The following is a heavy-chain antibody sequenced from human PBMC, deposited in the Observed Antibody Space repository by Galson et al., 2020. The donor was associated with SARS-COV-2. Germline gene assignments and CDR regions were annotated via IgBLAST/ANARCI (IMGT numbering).Heavy chain of an antibody. CDR2: ISSSSSYI. J-gene: IGHJ4*02. V-gene: IGHV3-21*01. CDR3: AREMTTVVGGDY. D-gene: IGHD4-17*01. CDR1: GFTFSSYS. Sequence: GGSLRLSCAASGFTFSSYSINWVRQAPGKGLDWVSSISSSSSYIYYADSVKGRFTISRDNAKNSLYLQMNSLRAEDTAVYYCAREMTTVVGGDYWGQGTLVTVSS.